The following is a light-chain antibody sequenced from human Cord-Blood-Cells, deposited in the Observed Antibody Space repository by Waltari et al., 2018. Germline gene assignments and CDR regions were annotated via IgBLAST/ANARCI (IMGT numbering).Light chain of an antibody. Sequence: QSALTQPASVSGSPGQSITISCTGTSSDVGGYNYVSWYQQHPGKAPKLMIYDVSNPPSGVSNRFSCSTSGNTAYLPISGLQAEDEADYYCSSYTSSSTLVFGGGTKLTVL. V-gene: IGLV2-14*01. CDR2: DVS. J-gene: IGLJ2*01. CDR3: SSYTSSSTLV. CDR1: SSDVGGYNY.